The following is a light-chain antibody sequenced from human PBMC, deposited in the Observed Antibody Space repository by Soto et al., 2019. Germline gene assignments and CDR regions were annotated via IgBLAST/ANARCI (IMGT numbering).Light chain of an antibody. V-gene: IGKV3-20*01. CDR3: QQYGSSPPT. CDR2: GAS. Sequence: EIVLAQSPGTLSLSPGERATLSCRASQSVSSNFLAWYQKKPGQAPRLLLYGASSRATGIPDRFSGSGSGTDFTLTISRLEAEDVAVYYCQQYGSSPPTFGQGTRLEIK. J-gene: IGKJ5*01. CDR1: QSVSSNF.